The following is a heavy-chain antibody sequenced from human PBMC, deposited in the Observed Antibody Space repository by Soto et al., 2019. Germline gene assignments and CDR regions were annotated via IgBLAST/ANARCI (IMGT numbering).Heavy chain of an antibody. CDR1: GYTFTGYY. D-gene: IGHD3-22*01. CDR2: INPNSGGT. CDR3: ARACHDSSGYCAFDI. V-gene: IGHV1-2*02. Sequence: ASVKVSCKASGYTFTGYYMHWVRQAPGQGLEWMGWINPNSGGTNYAQKFQGRVTMTRDTSISTAYMELSRLRSDDTAVYYCARACHDSSGYCAFDIWGQGTMVTVSS. J-gene: IGHJ3*02.